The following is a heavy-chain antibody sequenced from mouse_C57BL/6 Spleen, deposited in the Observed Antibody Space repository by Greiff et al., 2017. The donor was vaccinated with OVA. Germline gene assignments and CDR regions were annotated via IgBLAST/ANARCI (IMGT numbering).Heavy chain of an antibody. D-gene: IGHD1-1*01. V-gene: IGHV5-12*01. Sequence: EVMLVESGGGLVQPGGSLKLSCAASGFTFSDYYMYWVRQTPEKRLEWVAYISNGGGSTYYPDTVKGRFTISRDNAKNTLYLQRSRLKSEDTAMYYCARRGYYGSSWGYFDVWGTGTTVTVSS. CDR3: ARRGYYGSSWGYFDV. CDR2: ISNGGGST. J-gene: IGHJ1*03. CDR1: GFTFSDYY.